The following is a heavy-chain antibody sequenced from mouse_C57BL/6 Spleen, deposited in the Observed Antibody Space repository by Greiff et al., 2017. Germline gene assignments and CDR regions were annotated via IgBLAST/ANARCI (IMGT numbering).Heavy chain of an antibody. V-gene: IGHV1-26*01. CDR3: AREEITTVGAPRWYCDV. D-gene: IGHD1-1*01. CDR2: INPNNGGT. CDR1: GYTFTDYY. Sequence: VQLQQSGPELVKPGASVKISCKASGYTFTDYYMNWVKQSHGKSLEWIGDINPNNGGTSYNQKFKGKATLTVDKSSSTAYMGLRSLTSEDSAGYYCAREEITTVGAPRWYCDVWGTGTTVTVSS. J-gene: IGHJ1*03.